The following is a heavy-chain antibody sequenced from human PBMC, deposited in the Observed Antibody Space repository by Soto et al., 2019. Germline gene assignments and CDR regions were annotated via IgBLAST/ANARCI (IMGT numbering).Heavy chain of an antibody. CDR3: AREDTAMVTYLDY. Sequence: SVKVSCKASRGTFSSYAISRVRQAPGQGLEWMGGIIPIFGTANYAQKFQSRVTITADESTSTAYMELSSLRSEDTDVYYCAREDTAMVTYLDYWGQGTLVNVSS. D-gene: IGHD5-18*01. CDR2: IIPIFGTA. J-gene: IGHJ4*02. CDR1: RGTFSSYA. V-gene: IGHV1-69*13.